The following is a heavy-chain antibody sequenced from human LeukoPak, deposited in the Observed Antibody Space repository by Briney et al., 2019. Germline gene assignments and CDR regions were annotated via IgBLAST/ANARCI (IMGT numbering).Heavy chain of an antibody. D-gene: IGHD3-3*01. V-gene: IGHV4-38-2*02. CDR1: GYSISSGYY. J-gene: IGHJ4*02. CDR3: ARAGVVRSMRY. CDR2: INHSGST. Sequence: SETLSLTCTVSGYSISSGYYWGWIRQPPGKGLEWIGEINHSGSTNYNPSLKSRVTISVDTSKNQFSLKLSSVTAADTAVYYCARAGVVRSMRYWGQGTLVTVSS.